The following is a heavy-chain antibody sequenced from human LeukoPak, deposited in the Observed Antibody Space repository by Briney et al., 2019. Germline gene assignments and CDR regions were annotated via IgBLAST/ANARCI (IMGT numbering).Heavy chain of an antibody. CDR1: ALNFDDNA. V-gene: IGHV3-43*02. Sequence: GGSLRLSCVAPALNFDDNAIHWVRQAPGEGLEWVSRISGDGGNTFYADCVRGRFTISRDNSKNSLYLQMSSLRSEDSAFYFCARESDSSGWYDYWGQGTLVTVSS. J-gene: IGHJ4*02. CDR2: ISGDGGNT. CDR3: ARESDSSGWYDY. D-gene: IGHD6-19*01.